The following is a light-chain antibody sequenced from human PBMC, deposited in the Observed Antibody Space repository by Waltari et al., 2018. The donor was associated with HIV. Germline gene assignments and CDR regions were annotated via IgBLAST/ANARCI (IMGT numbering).Light chain of an antibody. J-gene: IGKJ4*02. CDR2: KIY. CDR1: ENLEHHDGNVY. V-gene: IGKV2-24*01. CDR3: MQATQVPRT. Sequence: VLTNTPFDSLALGESASISSQSSENLEHHDGNVYLSWLHQRPGQPPRLLLYKIYKRFSGVPERFSGSGTGTDFTLKINRVEAEDVGVYYCMQATQVPRTLGPGTTVEI.